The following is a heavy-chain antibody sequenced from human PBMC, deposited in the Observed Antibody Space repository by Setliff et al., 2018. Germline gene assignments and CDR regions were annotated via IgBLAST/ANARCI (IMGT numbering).Heavy chain of an antibody. D-gene: IGHD3-3*01. V-gene: IGHV1-46*03. CDR1: GYTLTKYY. J-gene: IGHJ3*02. CDR3: ARDRFYNSWSGTSITAPHDVVDI. Sequence: ASVKVSCKASGYTLTKYYMHWVRHAPGQGLEWMGILNPTGGLTRYAQKFQGRVTMTRDTYTSTGYLEVSCLRSEDTAVYFCARDRFYNSWSGTSITAPHDVVDIWGQGTMVTVS. CDR2: LNPTGGLT.